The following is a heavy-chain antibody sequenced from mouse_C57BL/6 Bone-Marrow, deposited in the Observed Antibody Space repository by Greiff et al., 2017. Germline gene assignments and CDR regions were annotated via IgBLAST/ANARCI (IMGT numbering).Heavy chain of an antibody. Sequence: EVKLVESGGDLVKPGGSLKLSCAASGFTFSSYGMSWFRQTPDKRLEWVATISSGGSYTYYPDSVKGRFTISRDNAKNTLYLQMSSLKSEDTAMYYCARLDGSGAYWGQGTLVTVSA. J-gene: IGHJ3*01. CDR3: ARLDGSGAY. D-gene: IGHD1-1*01. CDR2: ISSGGSYT. V-gene: IGHV5-6*01. CDR1: GFTFSSYG.